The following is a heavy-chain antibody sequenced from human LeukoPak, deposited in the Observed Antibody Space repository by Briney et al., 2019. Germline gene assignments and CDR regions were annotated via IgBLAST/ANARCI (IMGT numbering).Heavy chain of an antibody. D-gene: IGHD6-19*01. V-gene: IGHV3-30*04. J-gene: IGHJ4*02. CDR3: ARDPRSTGWSGTDY. CDR2: ISYDGSNK. Sequence: GGSLRLTCAASGFTFSSYAMHWVGQAPGKGLEWVAVISYDGSNKYYADSVKGRFTISRDNSKNTLYLQMNSLRAEDTAVYYCARDPRSTGWSGTDYWGQGTLVTVSS. CDR1: GFTFSSYA.